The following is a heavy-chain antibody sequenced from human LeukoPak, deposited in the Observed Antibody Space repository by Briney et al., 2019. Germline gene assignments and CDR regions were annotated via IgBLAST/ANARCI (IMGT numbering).Heavy chain of an antibody. CDR3: ARYGYGDRRIDY. V-gene: IGHV3-21*01. D-gene: IGHD4-17*01. J-gene: IGHJ4*02. CDR1: GFXFSSYS. CDR2: ISSSSSYI. Sequence: PGGSLRLSCAASGFXFSSYSMNWVRQAPGKGLEWVSSISSSSSYIYYADSLKGRFTISRDNAKNSLYLQMNSLRAEDTAVYYCARYGYGDRRIDYWGQGTLVTVSS.